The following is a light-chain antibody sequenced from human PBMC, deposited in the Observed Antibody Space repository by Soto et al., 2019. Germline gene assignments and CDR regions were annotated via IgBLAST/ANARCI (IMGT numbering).Light chain of an antibody. Sequence: DTQMTQSPSIVSASVGDRVTITCRASQNIRNWLAWYQQKPGKAPKVLIYGVSNLESGVPSRFSGSGSGTEFTLTISSLQPDDFATYYCQQYDGHFGQGTKVEIK. CDR1: QNIRNW. J-gene: IGKJ2*01. CDR2: GVS. CDR3: QQYDGH. V-gene: IGKV1-5*01.